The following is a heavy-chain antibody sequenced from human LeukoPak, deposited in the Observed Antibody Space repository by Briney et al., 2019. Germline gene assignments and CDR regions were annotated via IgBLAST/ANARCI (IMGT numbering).Heavy chain of an antibody. D-gene: IGHD4-17*01. CDR2: ISYDGSIQ. CDR3: ARVDYGDYGFDY. Sequence: GGSLRLSCAASGFTFSSYAMHWVRRAPGKGLEWVALISYDGSIQYYADSVKGRFTISRDNSKNTLYLQMNSLRAEDTAVYYCARVDYGDYGFDYWGQGTLVAVSS. J-gene: IGHJ4*02. V-gene: IGHV3-30*03. CDR1: GFTFSSYA.